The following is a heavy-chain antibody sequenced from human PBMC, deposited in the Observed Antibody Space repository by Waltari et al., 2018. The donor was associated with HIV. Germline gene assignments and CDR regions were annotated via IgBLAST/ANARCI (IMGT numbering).Heavy chain of an antibody. J-gene: IGHJ4*02. CDR3: ARDGYGDNQFDY. V-gene: IGHV3-33*01. CDR2: RWYDGSNK. CDR1: GFTFSSYG. D-gene: IGHD4-17*01. Sequence: QVQLVESGGGVVQPGRSLRLSCAASGFTFSSYGMHWVRQAPGKGLEWVAVRWYDGSNKYYADSVKGRFTISRDNSKNTLYLQMNSLRAEDTAVYYCARDGYGDNQFDYWGQGTLVTVSS.